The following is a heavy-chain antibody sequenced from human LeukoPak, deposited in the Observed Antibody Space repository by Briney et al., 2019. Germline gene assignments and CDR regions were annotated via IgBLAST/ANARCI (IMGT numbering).Heavy chain of an antibody. J-gene: IGHJ4*02. Sequence: SETLSLTCTVSSGSISSYYWSWIRQPPGKGLEWIGYISYSGSTNYNPSLRRRVTISVDTSKNQFSLKLSSVTAADTAVYYCARISPNSGWYFLHDFWGQGTLVTVSS. CDR2: ISYSGST. CDR1: SGSISSYY. D-gene: IGHD6-13*01. V-gene: IGHV4-59*01. CDR3: ARISPNSGWYFLHDF.